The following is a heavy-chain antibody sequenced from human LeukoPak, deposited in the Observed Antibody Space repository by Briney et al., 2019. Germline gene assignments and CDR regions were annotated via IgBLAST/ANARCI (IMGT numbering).Heavy chain of an antibody. CDR2: TNSDGSST. V-gene: IGHV3-74*01. CDR1: GLTFSIYW. CDR3: ARDPAYYFDY. Sequence: GGSLRLSCAASGLTFSIYWMHWVRHAPGKGLVWVSRTNSDGSSTSYADSVKGRFTISRDNAKNTLYLQMNSLRAEETAVYCCARDPAYYFDYWGQGTLVAVSS. J-gene: IGHJ4*02.